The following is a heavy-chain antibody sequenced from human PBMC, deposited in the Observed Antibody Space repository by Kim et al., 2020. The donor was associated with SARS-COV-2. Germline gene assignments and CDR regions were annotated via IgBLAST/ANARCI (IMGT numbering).Heavy chain of an antibody. D-gene: IGHD1-26*01. V-gene: IGHV3-23*01. CDR2: T. CDR3: AKGVINSGFDY. Sequence: TYYADSVKGRVTKCSDKSNDMRYLHMNSMRVEDTAVYYCAKGVINSGFDYWGQGTQVTVSS. J-gene: IGHJ4*02.